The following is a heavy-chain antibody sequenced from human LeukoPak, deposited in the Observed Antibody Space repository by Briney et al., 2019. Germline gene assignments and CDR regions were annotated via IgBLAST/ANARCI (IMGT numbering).Heavy chain of an antibody. Sequence: ASETLSLTCAVSGGSISSGGYSWSWIRQPPGKGLEWIGYIYHSGSTYYNPSLKSRVTISVDTSKNQFSLKLSSVTAADTAVYYCARGRGYSYGLDYWGQGTLVTVSS. CDR2: IYHSGST. CDR1: GGSISSGGYS. D-gene: IGHD5-18*01. J-gene: IGHJ4*02. V-gene: IGHV4-30-2*01. CDR3: ARGRGYSYGLDY.